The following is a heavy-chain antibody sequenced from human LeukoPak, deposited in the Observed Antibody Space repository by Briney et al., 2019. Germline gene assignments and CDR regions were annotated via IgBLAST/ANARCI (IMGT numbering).Heavy chain of an antibody. CDR2: ISGSGGST. CDR1: GLTFSSYA. J-gene: IGHJ1*01. CDR3: ARYYYDSSGYYYYYFQH. V-gene: IGHV3-23*01. Sequence: GGSLRLSCAASGLTFSSYAMSWVRQAPGKGLEWVSAISGSGGSTYYADSVKGRFTISRDNSKNTLYLQMNSLRAEDTAVYYCARYYYDSSGYYYYYFQHWGQGTLVTVSS. D-gene: IGHD3-22*01.